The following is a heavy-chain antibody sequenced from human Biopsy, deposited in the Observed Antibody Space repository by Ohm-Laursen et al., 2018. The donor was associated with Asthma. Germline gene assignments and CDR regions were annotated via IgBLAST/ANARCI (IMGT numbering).Heavy chain of an antibody. V-gene: IGHV3-7*01. CDR1: GFTFGDYW. J-gene: IGHJ1*01. D-gene: IGHD3-3*02. CDR3: ARTFHFWSPYHAEHYQL. Sequence: GSLRLSCSAFGFTFGDYWMSWVRQVPGKGLEWVANIKHDGTEKNHVDSLKGRFTISRDNAKNSLYLQMNSLRAEDTAVYYCARTFHFWSPYHAEHYQLWGQSTLVTVPS. CDR2: IKHDGTEK.